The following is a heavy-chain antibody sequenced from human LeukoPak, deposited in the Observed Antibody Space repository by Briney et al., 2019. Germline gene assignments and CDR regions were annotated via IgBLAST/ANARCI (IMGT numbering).Heavy chain of an antibody. D-gene: IGHD6-19*01. J-gene: IGHJ4*02. V-gene: IGHV1-18*01. Sequence: ASVKVSCKASGYTFTSYGIGWVRQAPGQGLEWMGWISGYNGNTNYAQKFQGRVTMTTDTSTSTAYMELRSLRSDDTAVYYCARNSSGWFPPDYWGQGTLVTVSS. CDR1: GYTFTSYG. CDR2: ISGYNGNT. CDR3: ARNSSGWFPPDY.